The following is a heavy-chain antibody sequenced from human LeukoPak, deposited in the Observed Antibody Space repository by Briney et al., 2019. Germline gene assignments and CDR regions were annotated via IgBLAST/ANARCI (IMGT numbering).Heavy chain of an antibody. CDR2: IYYSGST. CDR1: GGSTSSYY. Sequence: SETLSLTCTVSGGSTSSYYWSWIRQPPGKGLEWIGYIYYSGSTNYNPSLKSRVTISVDTSKNQFSLKLSSVTAADTAVYYCARDRYYYDSSGYIDWYFDLWGRGTLVTVSS. D-gene: IGHD3-22*01. V-gene: IGHV4-59*01. CDR3: ARDRYYYDSSGYIDWYFDL. J-gene: IGHJ2*01.